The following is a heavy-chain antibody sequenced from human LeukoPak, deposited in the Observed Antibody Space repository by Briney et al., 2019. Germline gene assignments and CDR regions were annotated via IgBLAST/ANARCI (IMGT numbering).Heavy chain of an antibody. J-gene: IGHJ4*02. Sequence: GGSLRLSCAASGFTFSTYWMHWVRQAPGKGLVWVSRVNGDGSSTNYADSVRGRFTISRDNAKNTLYLQMNSLRAEDTAVYYCARVSSSRYFDYWGQGTLVTVSS. CDR1: GFTFSTYW. D-gene: IGHD6-13*01. CDR3: ARVSSSRYFDY. CDR2: VNGDGSST. V-gene: IGHV3-74*01.